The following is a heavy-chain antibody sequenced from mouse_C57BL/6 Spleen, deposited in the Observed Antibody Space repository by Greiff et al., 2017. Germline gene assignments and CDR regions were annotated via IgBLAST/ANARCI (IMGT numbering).Heavy chain of an antibody. CDR3: TRSPYGNYGYYFDY. Sequence: EVQLVESGGGLVQPGGSMKLSCAASGFTFSDAWMDWVRQSPEKGLEWVAEIRNKANNHATYYAESVKGRFTISRDDSESSVYLQMNSLRAEDTGIYYCTRSPYGNYGYYFDYWGQGTTLTVSS. CDR1: GFTFSDAW. J-gene: IGHJ2*01. CDR2: IRNKANNHAT. V-gene: IGHV6-6*01. D-gene: IGHD2-1*01.